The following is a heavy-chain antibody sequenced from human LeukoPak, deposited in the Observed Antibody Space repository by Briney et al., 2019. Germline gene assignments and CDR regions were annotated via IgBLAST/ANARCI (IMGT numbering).Heavy chain of an antibody. CDR3: AKGSYYDSSGSFYFDY. CDR1: GFTFSSYA. D-gene: IGHD3-22*01. V-gene: IGHV3-23*01. J-gene: IGHJ4*02. CDR2: ISGSGDNT. Sequence: GGSLRLSCAASGFTFSSYAMSWVRQAPGKGLEWVSGISGSGDNTYYADSVKGWFTISRDNSKNTLYVQVNSLGTEDTAAYYCAKGSYYDSSGSFYFDYWGQGTLVTVSS.